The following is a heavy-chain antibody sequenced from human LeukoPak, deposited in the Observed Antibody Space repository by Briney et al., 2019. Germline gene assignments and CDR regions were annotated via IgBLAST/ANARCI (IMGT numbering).Heavy chain of an antibody. CDR3: TGGGGDGYNYVLRY. D-gene: IGHD5-24*01. CDR2: IYSGGSA. J-gene: IGHJ4*02. V-gene: IGHV3-66*01. Sequence: SFIYSGGSAYYADSVKGRFTISRDNSKNTLYLQMNSLRAEDTAVYFCTGGGGDGYNYVLRYWGQGTLVTVFS.